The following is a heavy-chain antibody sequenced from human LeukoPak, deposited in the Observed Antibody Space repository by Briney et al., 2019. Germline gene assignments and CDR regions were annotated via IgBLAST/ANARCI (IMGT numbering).Heavy chain of an antibody. CDR2: IDWDEDK. Sequence: SGPALVKPTQTLTLTCTFSGFSLSTSGMCVSWIRQPPGKALESLARIDWDEDKFYSTSLKTRLTISKDTSRNQVVLTMTNVDPVDTATYYCARTAEFSSSRTTDSWGQGTLVTVSS. CDR1: GFSLSTSGMC. V-gene: IGHV2-70*17. CDR3: ARTAEFSSSRTTDS. D-gene: IGHD6-13*01. J-gene: IGHJ4*02.